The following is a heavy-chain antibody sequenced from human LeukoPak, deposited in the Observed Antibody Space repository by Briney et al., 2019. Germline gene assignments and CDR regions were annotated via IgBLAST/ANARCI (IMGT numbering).Heavy chain of an antibody. CDR3: ARARSYYDYVWGSLTYFDY. V-gene: IGHV1-2*02. CDR2: INPNSGGT. J-gene: IGHJ4*02. Sequence: GASVKVSCKASGYTFTGYYMHWVRQAPGQGLEWVGWINPNSGGTNYAQKLQGRVTMTRDTSISTAYMELSRLRSDDTAVYYCARARSYYDYVWGSLTYFDYWGQGTLVTVSS. D-gene: IGHD3-16*01. CDR1: GYTFTGYY.